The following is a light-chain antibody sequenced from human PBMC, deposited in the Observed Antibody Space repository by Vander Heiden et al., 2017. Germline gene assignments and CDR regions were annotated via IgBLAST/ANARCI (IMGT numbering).Light chain of an antibody. CDR1: QSVSSSY. J-gene: IGKJ3*01. CDR2: GAS. Sequence: IVLTQSPGTLSLSPGEIATLSCRASQSVSSSYLAWYQQKPGQAPRLLIYGASSRATGIPDKYSGSGSGTDFTLTISRLEPEDFAVYYCQQYGSSAIFTFGPGTKVDIK. CDR3: QQYGSSAIFT. V-gene: IGKV3-20*01.